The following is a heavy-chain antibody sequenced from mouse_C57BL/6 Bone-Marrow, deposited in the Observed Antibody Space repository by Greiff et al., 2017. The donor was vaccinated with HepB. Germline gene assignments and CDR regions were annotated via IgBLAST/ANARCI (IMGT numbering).Heavy chain of an antibody. D-gene: IGHD1-1*01. Sequence: VQLQQPGAGLVKPGASVKMSCKASGYTFTSYWITWVKQRPGQGLEWIGDSYLGSGSTNYNEKFKSKATLTVDTSSSTAYMQLSSLTSEDSAVYYCARHGSSPWYIDVWGTGTTVTVSS. J-gene: IGHJ1*03. CDR1: GYTFTSYW. CDR3: ARHGSSPWYIDV. CDR2: SYLGSGST. V-gene: IGHV1-55*01.